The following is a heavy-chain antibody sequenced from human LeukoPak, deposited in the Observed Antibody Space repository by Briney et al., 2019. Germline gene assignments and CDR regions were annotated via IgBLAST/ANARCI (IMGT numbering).Heavy chain of an antibody. J-gene: IGHJ4*02. V-gene: IGHV4-59*01. CDR3: ARGTQVRRSGIDY. Sequence: SETLSLTCTVSGDSINAYYWSWIRQTPEKGLEWIGYMSYSGRSDYCPSLKSRVTISIDTSKNQFSLRMTSVTAADTGVYYCARGTQVRRSGIDYWGQGILVTVSS. CDR1: GDSINAYY. D-gene: IGHD1-26*01. CDR2: MSYSGRS.